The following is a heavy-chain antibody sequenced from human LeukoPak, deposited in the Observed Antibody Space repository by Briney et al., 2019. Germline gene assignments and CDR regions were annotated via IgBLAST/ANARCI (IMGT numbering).Heavy chain of an antibody. Sequence: QAGGSLRLSCAASGFTVSSNYMSWVRQAPGKGLEWVSVIYSGGSTYYADSVKGRFTISRDNSKDTLYLQMNSLRAEDTAVYYCAKEDDFWSGYYDYWGQGTLVTVSS. V-gene: IGHV3-66*01. J-gene: IGHJ4*02. CDR3: AKEDDFWSGYYDY. CDR2: IYSGGST. D-gene: IGHD3-3*01. CDR1: GFTVSSNY.